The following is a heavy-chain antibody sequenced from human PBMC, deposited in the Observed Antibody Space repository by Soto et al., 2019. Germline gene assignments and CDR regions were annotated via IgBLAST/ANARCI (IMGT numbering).Heavy chain of an antibody. D-gene: IGHD1-26*01. CDR2: IYYSGGA. V-gene: IGHV4-59*12. J-gene: IGHJ4*02. CDR3: ARDLAGAPGDF. Sequence: QVQLQESGPGLVKPSETLSLTCTVSGGSISGYYWSWIRQPPGKGLEWIGYIYYSGGANYNPSLSRRSSLSLDLTKNQLPLTVRSGCAADTAADSWARDLAGAPGDFWAQGTLFTPSS. CDR1: GGSISGYY.